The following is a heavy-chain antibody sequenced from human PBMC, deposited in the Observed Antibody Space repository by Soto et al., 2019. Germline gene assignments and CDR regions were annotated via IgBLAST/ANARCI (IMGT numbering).Heavy chain of an antibody. Sequence: EVQLLESGGGLVQPGGSPRLSCVASGFTLSTYAMSWVRQAPGKGLEWVSGITGSGGSTYYADSVKGRFTISRDNSKSTVSLHLNSLRAEDTAVYYCVNHRGNPSVAFDICGQVTMVTVSS. CDR1: GFTLSTYA. CDR3: VNHRGNPSVAFDI. D-gene: IGHD3-10*01. V-gene: IGHV3-23*01. CDR2: ITGSGGST. J-gene: IGHJ3*02.